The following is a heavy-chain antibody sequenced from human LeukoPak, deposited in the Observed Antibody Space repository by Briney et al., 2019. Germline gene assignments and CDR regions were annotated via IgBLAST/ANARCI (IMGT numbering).Heavy chain of an antibody. CDR2: IWYDGSNK. J-gene: IGHJ5*02. V-gene: IGHV3-33*01. D-gene: IGHD3-22*01. Sequence: GGSLRLSCAASGFTFSSYGMHWVRQAPGKGLEWVAVIWYDGSNKYYADSVKGRFAISRDNSKNTLYLQMNSLRAEDTAVYYCARDSLVYYYDSSDSPWGQGTLVTVSS. CDR1: GFTFSSYG. CDR3: ARDSLVYYYDSSDSP.